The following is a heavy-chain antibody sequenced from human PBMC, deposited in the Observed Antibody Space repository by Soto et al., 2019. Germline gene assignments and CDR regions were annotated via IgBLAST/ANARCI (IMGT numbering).Heavy chain of an antibody. Sequence: QVQLVQSGAEVKKPGSSVKVSCKASGGTFSSYTISWVRQAPGQGLEWMGRIIPILGIANYAQKFQGRVTITADKSTSTAYMELSSLRSEDTAVYYCARDGDHYYDSSGKPPPTGYGMDVWGQGTTVTVSS. V-gene: IGHV1-69*08. J-gene: IGHJ6*02. CDR3: ARDGDHYYDSSGKPPPTGYGMDV. D-gene: IGHD3-22*01. CDR1: GGTFSSYT. CDR2: IIPILGIA.